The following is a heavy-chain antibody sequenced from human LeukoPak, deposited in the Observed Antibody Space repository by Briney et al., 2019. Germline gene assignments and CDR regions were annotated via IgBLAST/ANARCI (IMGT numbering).Heavy chain of an antibody. D-gene: IGHD1-26*01. CDR2: IYVGGTT. CDR1: GFNVSGNY. CDR3: ARRVGSYLYYYYMDV. V-gene: IGHV3-66*02. Sequence: TGGSLRLSCAASGFNVSGNYMSWVRQAPGRGLEWVSPIYVGGTTNYADSVKGRFTISRDNSKNTLYLQMNSLRAEDTAVYYCARRVGSYLYYYYMDVWGEGTTVTVSS. J-gene: IGHJ6*03.